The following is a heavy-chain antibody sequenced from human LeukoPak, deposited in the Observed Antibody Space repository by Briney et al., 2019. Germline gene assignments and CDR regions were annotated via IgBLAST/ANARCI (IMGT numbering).Heavy chain of an antibody. J-gene: IGHJ6*02. V-gene: IGHV3-30*02. CDR2: IWYDGSNE. D-gene: IGHD3-22*01. CDR3: AKATYYYDNSGYYSYYYGMDV. Sequence: PGGSLRLSCAASGFTFSSYGMHWVRQAPGKGLEWVAVIWYDGSNEWYADSVKGRFTISRDNSKNTLYLQMNSLRAEDTAVYYCAKATYYYDNSGYYSYYYGMDVWGQGTTVTVSS. CDR1: GFTFSSYG.